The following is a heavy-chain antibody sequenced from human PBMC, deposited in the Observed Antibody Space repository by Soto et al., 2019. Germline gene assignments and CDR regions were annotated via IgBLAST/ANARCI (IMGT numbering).Heavy chain of an antibody. Sequence: PGGSLRLSCAASGFTFNSYGFNWVRQAPGKGLEWVAVIWYDGNTKYYADYVKGRFTISRDNLKNTLYLQMNSLTAEDTAVYYCARPLVAPVAGPYYYGMDVWGQGTTVTVSS. CDR3: ARPLVAPVAGPYYYGMDV. D-gene: IGHD6-19*01. CDR1: GFTFNSYG. CDR2: IWYDGNTK. V-gene: IGHV3-33*01. J-gene: IGHJ6*02.